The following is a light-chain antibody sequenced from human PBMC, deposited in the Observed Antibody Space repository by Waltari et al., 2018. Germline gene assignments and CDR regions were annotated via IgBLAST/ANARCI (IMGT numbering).Light chain of an antibody. V-gene: IGKV1-5*03. CDR1: QSISSS. CDR3: QQYNSFSRT. J-gene: IGKJ1*01. CDR2: KAS. Sequence: DIQMTQSPSTLSASIGDRVTITCRASQSISSSLAWYQQNPGKAPKLLIYKASTLESGFPSRFSGSGSVTEFTLTISSLQPGDFATYYCQQYNSFSRTFGQGTKVDIK.